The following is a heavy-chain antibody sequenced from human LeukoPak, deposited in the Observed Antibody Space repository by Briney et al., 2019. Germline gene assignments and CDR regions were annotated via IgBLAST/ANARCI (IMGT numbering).Heavy chain of an antibody. D-gene: IGHD5-18*01. CDR3: AKGGGYNYYYMDV. J-gene: IGHJ6*03. V-gene: IGHV3-23*01. CDR2: ISASGGRA. CDR1: GFTFTSYA. Sequence: GGSLRLSCAASGFTFTSYAMSWVRQAPGKGLEWVSTISASGGRANHADSVKGRFTISRDNSKNTVFLQVASLRAEDTAVYYCAKGGGYNYYYMDVWGKGTTVTVFS.